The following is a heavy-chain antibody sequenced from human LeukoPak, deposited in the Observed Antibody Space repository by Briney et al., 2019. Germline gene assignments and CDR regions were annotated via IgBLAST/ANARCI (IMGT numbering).Heavy chain of an antibody. CDR2: IIPIFGTA. Sequence: GASVKVSCKASGGTFSSYAISWVRQAPGQGLEWMGGIIPIFGTASYAQKFQGRVTITADESTSTAYMELSSLRSEDTAVYYCARDRVAYYYDSSGYNDAFDIWGQGTMVTVSS. J-gene: IGHJ3*02. V-gene: IGHV1-69*13. D-gene: IGHD3-22*01. CDR3: ARDRVAYYYDSSGYNDAFDI. CDR1: GGTFSSYA.